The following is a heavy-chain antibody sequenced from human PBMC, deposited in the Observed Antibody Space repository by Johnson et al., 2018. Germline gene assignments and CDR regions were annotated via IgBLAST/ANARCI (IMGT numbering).Heavy chain of an antibody. CDR3: AGGGAGPHYYYYGMDV. CDR1: GATFSSYA. D-gene: IGHD6-13*01. J-gene: IGHJ6*02. CDR2: INTTFGTA. Sequence: VQLVESGAEVTKPGSSVKVSCKASGATFSSYALSWVRQAPGHGLEWMGGINTTFGTAYYAQKFPGRVTMTAEESTSTAYMELSSLRSEDPAVYYCAGGGAGPHYYYYGMDVWGQGTTVTVSS. V-gene: IGHV1-69*01.